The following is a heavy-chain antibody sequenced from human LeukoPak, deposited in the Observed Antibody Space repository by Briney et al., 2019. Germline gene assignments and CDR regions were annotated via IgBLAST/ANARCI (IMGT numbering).Heavy chain of an antibody. V-gene: IGHV3-21*01. CDR2: ISSSSSYI. CDR1: GFTFSSYS. Sequence: GGSLRLSCAASGFTFSSYSMNWVRQAPGKGLEWASSISSSSSYIYYADSVKGRFTISRDNAKNSLYLQMNSLRAGDTAVYYCASEGCSSTSCYLPFHDAFDIWGQGTMVTVSS. D-gene: IGHD2-2*01. CDR3: ASEGCSSTSCYLPFHDAFDI. J-gene: IGHJ3*02.